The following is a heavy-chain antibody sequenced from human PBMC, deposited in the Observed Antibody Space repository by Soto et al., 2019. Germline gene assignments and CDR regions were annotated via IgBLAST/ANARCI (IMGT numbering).Heavy chain of an antibody. CDR2: MNPDSGAT. V-gene: IGHV1-8*01. Sequence: QVQLVQSGAEVRKPGASVKVSCKASGYTFTSHDINWVRQASGQGLEWMGWMNPDSGATGYAQKYQGRATMTIHTPIRAAYMELTSLRSEDPAVYYCARVGDPPFFYGLDVWGQVTTVTVSS. J-gene: IGHJ6*02. CDR1: GYTFTSHD. D-gene: IGHD3-16*01. CDR3: ARVGDPPFFYGLDV.